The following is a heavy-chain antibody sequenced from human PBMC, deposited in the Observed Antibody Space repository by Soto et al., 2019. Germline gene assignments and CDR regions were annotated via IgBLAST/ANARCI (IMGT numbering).Heavy chain of an antibody. J-gene: IGHJ4*02. Sequence: ASVKVSCTASGYTFTSYGISWVRQAPGQGLEWMGWISAYNGNTNYAQKLQGRVTMTTDTSTSTAYMELRSLRSDDTAVYYCARAYRGYSYGLAFDYWGQGTLVTVSS. CDR3: ARAYRGYSYGLAFDY. D-gene: IGHD5-18*01. CDR1: GYTFTSYG. V-gene: IGHV1-18*01. CDR2: ISAYNGNT.